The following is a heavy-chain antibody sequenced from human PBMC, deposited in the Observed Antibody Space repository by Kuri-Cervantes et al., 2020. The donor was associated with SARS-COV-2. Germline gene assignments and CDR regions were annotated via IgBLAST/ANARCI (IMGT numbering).Heavy chain of an antibody. D-gene: IGHD6-6*01. J-gene: IGHJ4*02. CDR2: ISGSGDST. CDR3: AKDYYSSSSNYFDY. Sequence: GESLKISCAASGFTFSSYAMSWVRQAPGKGLEWVSAISGSGDSTYYADSVKGRFTISRDNSKNTLYLQMNSLRAEDTAVYYCAKDYYSSSSNYFDYWGQGTLVTVSS. V-gene: IGHV3-23*01. CDR1: GFTFSSYA.